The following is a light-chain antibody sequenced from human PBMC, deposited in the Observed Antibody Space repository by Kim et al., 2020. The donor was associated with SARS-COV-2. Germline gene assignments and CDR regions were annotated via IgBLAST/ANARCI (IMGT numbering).Light chain of an antibody. Sequence: GQSITMSCTGTRSDVGSHNYVSWYQQYPGKAPKLMIYNVFNRPSGVSSRFSGSKSGNTASLTMSGLQADDEADYYCSSYTTNNTLVFGTGTKVTVL. CDR3: SSYTTNNTLV. J-gene: IGLJ1*01. CDR1: RSDVGSHNY. V-gene: IGLV2-14*03. CDR2: NVF.